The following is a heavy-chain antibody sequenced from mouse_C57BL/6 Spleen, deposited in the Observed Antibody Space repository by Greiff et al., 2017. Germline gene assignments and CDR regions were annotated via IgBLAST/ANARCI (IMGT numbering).Heavy chain of an antibody. CDR2: IYPSDSET. CDR3: ARERSTHFDY. CDR1: GYTFTSYW. Sequence: QVQLQQPGAELVRPGSSVKLSCKASGYTFTSYWMDWVKQRPGQGLEWIGNIYPSDSETHYNQKFKDKATLTVDKSSSTAYMQLSSLTSEDSAVYYCARERSTHFDYWGQGTTLTVSS. J-gene: IGHJ2*01. V-gene: IGHV1-61*01. D-gene: IGHD1-1*01.